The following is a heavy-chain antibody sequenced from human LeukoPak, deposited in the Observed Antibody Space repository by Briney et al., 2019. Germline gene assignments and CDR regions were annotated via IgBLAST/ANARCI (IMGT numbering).Heavy chain of an antibody. Sequence: SETLSLTCTVSGGSISSYYWSWIRQPPGKGLESIGYIYSSGSTNYNPSLESRVTMSVDTSKNQFSLKLTSVTAADTAVYYCAGNPNYFDSRGFYSDYWGQGTLVTVSS. CDR1: GGSISSYY. J-gene: IGHJ4*02. V-gene: IGHV4-59*01. CDR3: AGNPNYFDSRGFYSDY. CDR2: IYSSGST. D-gene: IGHD3-22*01.